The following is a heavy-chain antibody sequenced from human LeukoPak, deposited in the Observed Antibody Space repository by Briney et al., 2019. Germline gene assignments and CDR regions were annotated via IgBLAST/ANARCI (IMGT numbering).Heavy chain of an antibody. CDR2: IIPILGIA. CDR3: ARGYCSSTSCSIDP. Sequence: ASVRVSCKASGGTFSSYAISWVRQAPGQGLEWMGRIIPILGIANYAQKFQGRVTITADKSTSTAYMELSSLRSEDTAVYYCARGYCSSTSCSIDPWGQGTLVTVSS. CDR1: GGTFSSYA. V-gene: IGHV1-69*04. J-gene: IGHJ5*02. D-gene: IGHD2-2*01.